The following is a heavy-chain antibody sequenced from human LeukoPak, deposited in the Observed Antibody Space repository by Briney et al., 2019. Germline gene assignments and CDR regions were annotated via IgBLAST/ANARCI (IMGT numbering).Heavy chain of an antibody. CDR2: INHSGST. CDR3: ARGRLGQQLVGSRYYYYYMDV. CDR1: GGSFSGYY. J-gene: IGHJ6*03. V-gene: IGHV4-34*01. D-gene: IGHD6-13*01. Sequence: SETLSLTCAGCGGSFSGYYWSGLRQPPGKGLEGMGEINHSGSTNYNPSLRSRVTISVDTSKNQISLKLSSVTAADTAVYYCARGRLGQQLVGSRYYYYYMDVWGKGTTVTVSS.